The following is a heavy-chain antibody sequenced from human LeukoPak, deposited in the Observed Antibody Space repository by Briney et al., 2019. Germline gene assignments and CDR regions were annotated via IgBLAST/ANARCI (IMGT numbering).Heavy chain of an antibody. CDR3: ARDNGVGATTVWFDP. CDR1: GGTFSSYA. V-gene: IGHV1-69*13. CDR2: IIPIFGTA. J-gene: IGHJ5*02. D-gene: IGHD1-26*01. Sequence: SVKVSCKASGGTFSSYAISWVRQAPGQGLEWMGGIIPIFGTANYAQKFQGRVTITADESTSTAYMELSSLRSEDTAVYYCARDNGVGATTVWFDPWGQGSLVTVSS.